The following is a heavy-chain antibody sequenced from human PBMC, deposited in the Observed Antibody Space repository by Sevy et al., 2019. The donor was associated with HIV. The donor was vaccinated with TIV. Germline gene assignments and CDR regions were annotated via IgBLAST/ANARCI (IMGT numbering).Heavy chain of an antibody. D-gene: IGHD3-22*01. V-gene: IGHV3-21*01. Sequence: GGSLRLSCAASGFTFSSYSMHWVRQAPGKGLEWFSSISSSSTYIYYADSVKGRFTISRDNAKNSLYLQMNSLRAEDTAVYYCARGPDYYDRSGYYYQWGQGTLVTVSS. CDR2: ISSSSTYI. J-gene: IGHJ4*02. CDR1: GFTFSSYS. CDR3: ARGPDYYDRSGYYYQ.